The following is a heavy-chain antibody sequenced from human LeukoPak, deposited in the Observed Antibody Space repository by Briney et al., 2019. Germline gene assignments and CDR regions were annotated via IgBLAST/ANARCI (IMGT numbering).Heavy chain of an antibody. V-gene: IGHV4-61*02. CDR3: ARGWTHLELHIPTRLVRGVPLDY. D-gene: IGHD3-10*01. Sequence: PSETLSLTCTASRGSISSVSYYWSWIRQPAWKGLEWIGRIYTSVGTNYNPSLKSLVTISVDTSTNQFSLKLSSVTAADTTVYYCARGWTHLELHIPTRLVRGVPLDYWGQGTLVTVSS. CDR1: RGSISSVSYY. J-gene: IGHJ4*02. CDR2: IYTSVGT.